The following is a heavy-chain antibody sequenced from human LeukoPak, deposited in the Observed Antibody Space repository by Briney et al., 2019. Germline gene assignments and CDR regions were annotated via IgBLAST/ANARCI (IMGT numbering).Heavy chain of an antibody. CDR3: STTYYYDSSEGY. CDR1: GFTFSNAW. D-gene: IGHD3-22*01. Sequence: GSLRLSCAASGFTFSNAWMNWVRQAPGKGLEWVGRIKSKTDGGTTDYAAPVKGRFTISRDDSENTLYLQMNSLKTEDTAVYYCSTTYYYDSSEGYWGQGTLVTVSS. J-gene: IGHJ4*02. V-gene: IGHV3-15*07. CDR2: IKSKTDGGTT.